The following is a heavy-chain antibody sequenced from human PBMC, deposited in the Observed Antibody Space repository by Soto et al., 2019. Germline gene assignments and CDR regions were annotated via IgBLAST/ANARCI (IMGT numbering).Heavy chain of an antibody. CDR1: GDSISSGTYY. V-gene: IGHV4-39*01. D-gene: IGHD3-10*01. J-gene: IGHJ4*02. Sequence: PSETLSLTCTVSGDSISSGTYYWGWIRQPPGKGLEWIGIISYTGSTYYNPSLKSRVTISVDTSKNQFSLRLSSVTAADTAVYYCARHGAKGTGYWGQATLVTVSS. CDR2: ISYTGST. CDR3: ARHGAKGTGY.